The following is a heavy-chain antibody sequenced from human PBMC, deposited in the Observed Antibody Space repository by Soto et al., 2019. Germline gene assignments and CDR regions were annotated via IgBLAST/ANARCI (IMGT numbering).Heavy chain of an antibody. CDR2: IYYNGNT. CDR3: TRANWYSEY. J-gene: IGHJ4*02. CDR1: VGSISNHY. Sequence: QVQLQESGPGLVKPSETLSLTCSVSVGSISNHYWSWIRQPPGKGLEWIVYIYYNGNTNYNPSLKSRVTMSVDTSRNQISLKLTTVTAADTAVYYCTRANWYSEYWGQGTLVTVSS. D-gene: IGHD7-27*01. V-gene: IGHV4-59*11.